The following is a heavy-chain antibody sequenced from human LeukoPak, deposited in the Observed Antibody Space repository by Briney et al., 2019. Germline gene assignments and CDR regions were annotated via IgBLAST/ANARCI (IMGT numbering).Heavy chain of an antibody. CDR2: IIPILGIA. CDR3: ANLNIMITFGGVRQYYFDY. V-gene: IGHV1-69*04. D-gene: IGHD3-16*01. CDR1: GGTFSSYA. Sequence: RASVKVSCKASGGTFSSYAISWVRQAPGQGLEWMGRIIPILGIANYAQKFQGRVTITADKSTSTAYMELSSLRSEDTAVYYCANLNIMITFGGVRQYYFDYWGQGTLVTVSS. J-gene: IGHJ4*02.